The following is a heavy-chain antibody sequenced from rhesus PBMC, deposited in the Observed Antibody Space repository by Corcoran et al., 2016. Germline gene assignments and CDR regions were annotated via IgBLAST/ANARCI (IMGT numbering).Heavy chain of an antibody. CDR3: ARVEQYVDWLV. V-gene: IGHV4-73*01. CDR2: IDGNSAST. J-gene: IGHJ4*01. Sequence: QVKLQQWGEGLVKPSETLSLTCAVYGGSISGYYWSWIRQPPGNGMEWIGNIDGNSASTNYNPTLQKRVTISKDTSKNQFSLKLSYVTAADTAVYYCARVEQYVDWLVWGQGVLVTVSS. D-gene: IGHD3-3*01. CDR1: GGSISGYY.